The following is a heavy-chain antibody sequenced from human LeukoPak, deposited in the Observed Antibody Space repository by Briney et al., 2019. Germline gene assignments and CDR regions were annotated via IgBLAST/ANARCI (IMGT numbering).Heavy chain of an antibody. CDR3: ARENRIVGAANFGY. D-gene: IGHD1-26*01. CDR2: IKQDGSEI. CDR1: GFTLSSYW. V-gene: IGHV3-7*01. Sequence: PGGSLRLXCAASGFTLSSYWMSWVRQAPGKGLEWVANIKQDGSEIYYVDSVKGRFTISRDNAKNSLYLQMNSLRAEDTAVYYCARENRIVGAANFGYWGQGTLVTVSS. J-gene: IGHJ4*02.